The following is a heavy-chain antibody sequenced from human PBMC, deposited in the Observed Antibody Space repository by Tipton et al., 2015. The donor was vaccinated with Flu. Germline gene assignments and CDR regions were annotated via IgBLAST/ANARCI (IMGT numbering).Heavy chain of an antibody. J-gene: IGHJ5*02. Sequence: TLSLTCSVSGDSIGSSYFWGWIRQPPGKGLGWSATIHRSGDRKYNPALKSRVTISVVTSKNQFSLEMRSVTAAAMAVYYCARRDFSNYVSDPKNWFDRWGQGTLVTVSS. D-gene: IGHD4-11*01. CDR1: GDSIGSSYF. CDR2: IHRSGDR. CDR3: ARRDFSNYVSDPKNWFDR. V-gene: IGHV4-38-2*01.